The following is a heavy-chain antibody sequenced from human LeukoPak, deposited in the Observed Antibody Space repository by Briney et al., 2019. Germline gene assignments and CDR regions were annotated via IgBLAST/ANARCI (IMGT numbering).Heavy chain of an antibody. Sequence: PGGSLRLSCAASGFTFISYSMNWVRQAPGKGLEWVSSISSSSSYIYYADSVKGRFTISRDNAKNSLNLQMNSLRAEDTAVYYCASGGYDVAFDIWGQGTMVSVS. CDR2: ISSSSSYI. D-gene: IGHD5-12*01. J-gene: IGHJ3*02. CDR1: GFTFISYS. CDR3: ASGGYDVAFDI. V-gene: IGHV3-21*01.